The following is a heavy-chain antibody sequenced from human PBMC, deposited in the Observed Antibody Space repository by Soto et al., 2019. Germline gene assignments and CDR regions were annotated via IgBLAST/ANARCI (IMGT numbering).Heavy chain of an antibody. D-gene: IGHD5-12*01. J-gene: IGHJ4*02. CDR3: AHSDGGYEIIYFDF. Sequence: SGPSGEPTXTLTLTCTFSGFSFTTAGVAVGWIRQTPGGALEWLTLIYYNDDRRFSPSLKTRLTITGDTSKNQVVLSLTNVDPGDTATYFCAHSDGGYEIIYFDFWGQGIPVTVSS. CDR1: GFSFTTAGVA. CDR2: IYYNDDR. V-gene: IGHV2-5*01.